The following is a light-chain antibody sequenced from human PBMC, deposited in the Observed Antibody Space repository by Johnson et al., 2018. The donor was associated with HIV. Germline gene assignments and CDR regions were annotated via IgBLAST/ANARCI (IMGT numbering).Light chain of an antibody. CDR3: GTWGGV. V-gene: IGLV1-51*01. Sequence: QSVLTQPPSVSAAPGQKVTISCSGSSSNIGNSYVSWYQQLPVTAPKLLIYDNNKRPSGIPDRFSGSKSGTSATLGITGLQTGDEADYYCGTWGGVFGTGTKVTVL. J-gene: IGLJ1*01. CDR2: DNN. CDR1: SSNIGNSY.